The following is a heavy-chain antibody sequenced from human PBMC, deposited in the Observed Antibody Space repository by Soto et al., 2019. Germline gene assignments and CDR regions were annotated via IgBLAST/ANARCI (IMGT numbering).Heavy chain of an antibody. Sequence: GESLKISCKGSGYSFTSYWISWVRQMPGKGLEWMGRIDPSDSYTNYSPSFQGHVTISADKSISTAYLQWSSLKASDTAMYYCARSLAGRRPDYYGMDVWGQGTTVTVSS. D-gene: IGHD6-6*01. V-gene: IGHV5-10-1*01. CDR3: ARSLAGRRPDYYGMDV. CDR1: GYSFTSYW. CDR2: IDPSDSYT. J-gene: IGHJ6*02.